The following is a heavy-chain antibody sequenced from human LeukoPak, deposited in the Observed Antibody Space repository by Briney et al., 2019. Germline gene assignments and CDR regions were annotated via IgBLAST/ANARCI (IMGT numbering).Heavy chain of an antibody. J-gene: IGHJ4*02. Sequence: ASVKVSCKASGYTFTSYGISWVRQAPGQGLEWMGWISAYNGNTNYAQKLQGRVTMTTDTSTSTAYMELRSLRSDDTAVYYCARDCYDSSGYSISHYFDYWGQGTLVTVSS. CDR1: GYTFTSYG. CDR3: ARDCYDSSGYSISHYFDY. D-gene: IGHD3-22*01. V-gene: IGHV1-18*01. CDR2: ISAYNGNT.